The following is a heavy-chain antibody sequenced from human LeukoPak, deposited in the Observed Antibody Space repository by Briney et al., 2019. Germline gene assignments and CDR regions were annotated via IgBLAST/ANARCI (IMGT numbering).Heavy chain of an antibody. Sequence: PGGSLRLSCVASGFSFSDYDMYWVRQAAGRGLEWVSALGTNGDAYYLGSVRDRFTISRENVKNSLYLQMNSLGVEDTAVYYCAREWRGIASHYHGMDVWGQGTTVTVSS. CDR2: LGTNGDA. J-gene: IGHJ6*02. CDR1: GFSFSDYD. CDR3: AREWRGIASHYHGMDV. V-gene: IGHV3-13*01. D-gene: IGHD6-6*01.